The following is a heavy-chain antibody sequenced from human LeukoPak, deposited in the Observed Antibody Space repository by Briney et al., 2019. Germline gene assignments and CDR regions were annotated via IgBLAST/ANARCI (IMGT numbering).Heavy chain of an antibody. CDR2: ISYDGSNK. CDR3: AKEVHDSSGEDY. J-gene: IGHJ4*02. D-gene: IGHD6-19*01. Sequence: GGSLRLSCATSGFTFSSYGRHWVRQAPGKGLEWVAVISYDGSNKYYADSVKGRFTISRDNSKNTLYLQMNSLRAEDTAVYYCAKEVHDSSGEDYWGQGTLVTVSS. CDR1: GFTFSSYG. V-gene: IGHV3-30*18.